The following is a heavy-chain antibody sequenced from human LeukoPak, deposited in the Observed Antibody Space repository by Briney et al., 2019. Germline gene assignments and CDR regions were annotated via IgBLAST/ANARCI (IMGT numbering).Heavy chain of an antibody. V-gene: IGHV1-2*02. Sequence: ASVKVSCKTSGYIFKDFYIHWVRQAPGHGLEWMGWINPNSGDTNSAQRFHGRVTMTRDTSTGTAYMDLSSLTSDDTAVYFCAKDSSGGYNSHWGQGTPATVPS. J-gene: IGHJ4*02. CDR1: GYIFKDFY. CDR3: AKDSSGGYNSH. CDR2: INPNSGDT. D-gene: IGHD5-24*01.